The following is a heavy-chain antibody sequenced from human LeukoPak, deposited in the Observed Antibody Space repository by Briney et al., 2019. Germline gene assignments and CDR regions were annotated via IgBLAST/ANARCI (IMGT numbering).Heavy chain of an antibody. D-gene: IGHD3-16*01. J-gene: IGHJ6*03. CDR3: ARETSQKGAHYMDV. Sequence: PSETLSLTCAIYGESIDGFSWSWIRQSPGKGLEWIGEINLGGSTNYKPSLKSRVSMTIDTSKNQFSLKLSSVTAADTAVYYCARETSQKGAHYMDVWGKGTTVTISS. V-gene: IGHV4-34*01. CDR2: INLGGST. CDR1: GESIDGFS.